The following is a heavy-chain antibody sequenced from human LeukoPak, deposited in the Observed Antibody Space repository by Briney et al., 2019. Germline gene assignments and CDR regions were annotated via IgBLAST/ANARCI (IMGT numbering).Heavy chain of an antibody. J-gene: IGHJ6*02. V-gene: IGHV1-69*04. CDR1: GGTFSSYA. CDR3: ARGDGGFFGMDV. Sequence: SLKVSCKPSGGTFSSYAINWVRQAPGQGLEWMGRIIPILGTGNFAQKFQGRVTITADKPTSTAYMELSSLRSDDTAVYYCARGDGGFFGMDVWGQGTTVTVSS. CDR2: IIPILGTG. D-gene: IGHD3-16*01.